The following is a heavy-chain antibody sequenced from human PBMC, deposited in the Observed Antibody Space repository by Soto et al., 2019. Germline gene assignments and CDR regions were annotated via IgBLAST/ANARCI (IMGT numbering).Heavy chain of an antibody. V-gene: IGHV3-11*01. D-gene: IGHD3-22*01. CDR1: GFTFSDYY. CDR3: ARDLGYYASDGYFDY. J-gene: IGHJ4*02. CDR2: ISSSGNII. Sequence: GGSLRLACAVSGFTFSDYYMSWIRQAPGKGLEWVSYISSSGNIIYYADSGKGRFTISRDNAKNSLYLQMNSLRAEDTAVYYCARDLGYYASDGYFDYWGQGTLVTVSS.